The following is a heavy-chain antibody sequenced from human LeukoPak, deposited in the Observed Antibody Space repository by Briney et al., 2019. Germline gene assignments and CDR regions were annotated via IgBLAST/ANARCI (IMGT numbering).Heavy chain of an antibody. CDR1: GFTFSSYA. V-gene: IGHV3-23*01. Sequence: GGSLRLSCAASGFTFSSYAMSWVRQAPGKGLEWVSAISGSGGSTYYADSVKGRFTISRDNSKNTLYLQMNSLRAEDTAVYYCARRQYYYDSSGYYGWFDPWGQGTLVTVSS. D-gene: IGHD3-22*01. J-gene: IGHJ5*02. CDR2: ISGSGGST. CDR3: ARRQYYYDSSGYYGWFDP.